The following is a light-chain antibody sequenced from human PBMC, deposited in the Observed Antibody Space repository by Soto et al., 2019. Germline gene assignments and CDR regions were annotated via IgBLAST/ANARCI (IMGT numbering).Light chain of an antibody. Sequence: QSALTQPASVSGSPGQSITISCTGTSSDVGGYIYVSWYQHHPDKAPKLMIFDVNNRPSGISSRFSGSKSGNTASLTISGLQAEDEAAYYCSSYTSSSPRLVFGGGTKLTVL. V-gene: IGLV2-14*03. J-gene: IGLJ3*02. CDR3: SSYTSSSPRLV. CDR2: DVN. CDR1: SSDVGGYIY.